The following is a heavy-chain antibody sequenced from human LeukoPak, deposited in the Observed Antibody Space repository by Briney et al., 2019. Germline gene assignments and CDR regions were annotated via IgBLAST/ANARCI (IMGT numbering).Heavy chain of an antibody. CDR1: GYTFTSYA. D-gene: IGHD6-13*01. J-gene: IGHJ5*02. V-gene: IGHV1-3*01. CDR3: ARDRLRQQLGLDP. Sequence: ASVKVSCKASGYTFTSYAMHWVRQAPGQRLEWMGWINAGNGNTKYSQEFQGRVTITRDTSASTAYMELSSLRSDDTAVYYCARDRLRQQLGLDPWGQGTLVTVSS. CDR2: INAGNGNT.